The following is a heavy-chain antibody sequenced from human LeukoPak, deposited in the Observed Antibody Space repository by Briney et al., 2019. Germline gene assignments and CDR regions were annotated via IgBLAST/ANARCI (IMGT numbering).Heavy chain of an antibody. D-gene: IGHD3-16*02. CDR1: GFTVSNKY. Sequence: PGGSLRLSCAASGFTVSNKYMTWVRQAPGKGLEWVAFIRYDGSNKYYADSVKGRFTISRDNSKNTLYLQMNSLRAEDTAVYYCAKGGNYVWGSYRHWGQGTLVTVSS. CDR2: IRYDGSNK. V-gene: IGHV3-30*02. J-gene: IGHJ4*02. CDR3: AKGGNYVWGSYRH.